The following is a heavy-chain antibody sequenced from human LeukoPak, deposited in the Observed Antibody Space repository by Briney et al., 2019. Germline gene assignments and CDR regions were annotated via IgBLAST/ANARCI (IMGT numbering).Heavy chain of an antibody. D-gene: IGHD1-26*01. CDR2: IWYDGSNK. J-gene: IGHJ4*02. CDR3: AGDRATSYFDY. Sequence: PPGTSLRLSCAASGFTFRSHGMHWVRQAPGKGLEWVAFIWYDGSNKYYTDSVKGRFTISRDNPKNTLYLQMNSLRAEDTAVYYCAGDRATSYFDYWGQGALVTISS. V-gene: IGHV3-33*01. CDR1: GFTFRSHG.